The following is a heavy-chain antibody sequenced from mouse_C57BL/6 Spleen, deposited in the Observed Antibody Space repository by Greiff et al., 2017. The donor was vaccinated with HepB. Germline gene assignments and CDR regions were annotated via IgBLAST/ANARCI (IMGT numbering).Heavy chain of an antibody. CDR1: GYAFSSSW. Sequence: VKLQESGPELVKPGASVKISCKASGYAFSSSWMNWVKQRPGKGLEWIGRIYPGDGDTNYNGKFKGKATLTADKSSSTAYMQLSSLTSEDSAVYFCAIGDYGYDEGYAMDYWGQGTSVTVSS. CDR3: AIGDYGYDEGYAMDY. D-gene: IGHD2-2*01. V-gene: IGHV1-82*01. J-gene: IGHJ4*01. CDR2: IYPGDGDT.